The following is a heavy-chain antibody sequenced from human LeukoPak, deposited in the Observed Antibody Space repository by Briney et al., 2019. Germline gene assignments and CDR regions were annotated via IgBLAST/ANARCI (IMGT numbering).Heavy chain of an antibody. J-gene: IGHJ4*02. CDR2: IDPSDSYT. CDR3: ARLAAGDRGHYFDY. D-gene: IGHD7-27*01. V-gene: IGHV5-10-1*01. Sequence: GESLKISCKGSGYSFTNSWISWVRQMPGIGLELMGRIDPSDSYTDYSPSFQGHVTISTDKSITTAYLQWSSLKASDTAMYYCARLAAGDRGHYFDYWGQGTLVTVSS. CDR1: GYSFTNSW.